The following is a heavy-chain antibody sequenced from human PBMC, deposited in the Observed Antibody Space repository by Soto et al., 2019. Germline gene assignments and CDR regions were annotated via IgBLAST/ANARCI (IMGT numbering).Heavy chain of an antibody. V-gene: IGHV3-9*01. CDR3: AKLIEVLPNTAVPLDI. D-gene: IGHD2-2*01. Sequence: PGGSLRLSCVASGFTFDDYAMHWIRQPPGKGLEWLSGISSDSGSVGYADSVRGRFTISRDNAKNSLYLQMNGLRPEDTALYYCAKLIEVLPNTAVPLDIWGQGTMVTVSS. CDR2: ISSDSGSV. CDR1: GFTFDDYA. J-gene: IGHJ3*02.